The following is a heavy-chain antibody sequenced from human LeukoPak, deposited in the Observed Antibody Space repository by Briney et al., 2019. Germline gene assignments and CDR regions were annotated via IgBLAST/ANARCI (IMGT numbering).Heavy chain of an antibody. CDR2: ISWNSGSI. V-gene: IGHV3-9*01. D-gene: IGHD3-9*01. CDR1: GFTFDDYA. Sequence: SLRLSCAASGFTFDDYAMHWVRQAPGKGLEWVSGISWNSGSIGYADSVKGRFTISRDNAKNSLYLQMNSLRAEDTALYYCAKDRSGDFEVPWFDPWGQGTLVTVSS. CDR3: AKDRSGDFEVPWFDP. J-gene: IGHJ5*02.